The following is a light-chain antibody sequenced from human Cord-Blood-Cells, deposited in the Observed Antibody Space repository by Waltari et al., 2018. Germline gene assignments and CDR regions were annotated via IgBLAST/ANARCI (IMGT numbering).Light chain of an antibody. CDR2: DVS. J-gene: IGLJ1*01. CDR1: SSDVGRYNY. V-gene: IGLV2-14*01. CDR3: SSYTSSSTQV. Sequence: QSALTQPASVSGSPGQSITISCPGTSSDVGRYNYVSWYQQHPGKAPKLMIYDVSNRPSGVSNRFSGSKSGNTASLTISGLQAEDEADYYCSSYTSSSTQVFGTGTKVTVL.